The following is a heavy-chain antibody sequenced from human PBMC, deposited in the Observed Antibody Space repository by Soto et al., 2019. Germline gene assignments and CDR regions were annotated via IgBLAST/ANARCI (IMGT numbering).Heavy chain of an antibody. CDR2: ISSDGSNK. J-gene: IGHJ6*02. CDR3: ARDPRRPSMEYYYGIDV. V-gene: IGHV3-30-3*01. Sequence: QMQLVESGGGVVQPGRSLRLSCAASGFTFNTYAMHWVRQAPGKGLEWLAIISSDGSNKYYADSVKGRFTISRDNSKNTLSLQLYCLRAEDTAVYCCARDPRRPSMEYYYGIDVWGQGTTVIVSS. CDR1: GFTFNTYA. D-gene: IGHD3-10*01.